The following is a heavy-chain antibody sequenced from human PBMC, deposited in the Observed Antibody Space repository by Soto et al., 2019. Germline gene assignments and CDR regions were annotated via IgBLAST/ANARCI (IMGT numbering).Heavy chain of an antibody. CDR1: GGSFSSGPFY. CDR3: ARDATLLRGDAFEG. J-gene: IGHJ3*01. CDR2: IYNSRST. Sequence: QVQLQESGPGLVKPSQTLSLTCTVSGGSFSSGPFYWSWIRQPPGKGLEWIGYIYNSRSTDYNPSLKRRLTIAVDTSKHQFSLKLGPVTAADTAIYYCARDATLLRGDAFEGWGQGTMVTVS. V-gene: IGHV4-30-4*01.